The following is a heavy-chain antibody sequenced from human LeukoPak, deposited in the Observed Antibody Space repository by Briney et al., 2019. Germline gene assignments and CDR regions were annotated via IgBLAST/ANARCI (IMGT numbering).Heavy chain of an antibody. V-gene: IGHV3-48*04. D-gene: IGHD2-15*01. J-gene: IGHJ4*02. CDR3: ARDVSEYPYPEVTLDY. CDR2: ISSSSSTI. Sequence: GGSLRLSCAASGFTFSSYSMNWVRQAPGKGLEWVSYISSSSSTIYYADSVKGRFTISRDNAKNSLFLHMSSLRAEDTAVYYCARDVSEYPYPEVTLDYWGQGTLVTVSS. CDR1: GFTFSSYS.